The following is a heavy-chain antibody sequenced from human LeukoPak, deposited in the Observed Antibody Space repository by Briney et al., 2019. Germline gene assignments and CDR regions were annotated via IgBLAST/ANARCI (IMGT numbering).Heavy chain of an antibody. D-gene: IGHD3-10*01. Sequence: SETLSLTCAVSGGSISSGGYSWSWIRQPPGKGLEWIGYIYYSGSTYYNPSLKSRVTISVDTSKNQFSLKLSSVTAADTAVYYCARGYHYYGSGNYFDYWGQGTLVTVSS. CDR1: GGSISSGGYS. CDR2: IYYSGST. V-gene: IGHV4-31*11. J-gene: IGHJ4*02. CDR3: ARGYHYYGSGNYFDY.